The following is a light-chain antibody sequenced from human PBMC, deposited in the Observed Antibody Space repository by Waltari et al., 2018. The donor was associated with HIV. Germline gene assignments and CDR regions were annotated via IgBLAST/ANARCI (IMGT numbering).Light chain of an antibody. CDR3: SSYAGSNNLGV. CDR2: EVN. V-gene: IGLV2-8*01. J-gene: IGLJ2*01. Sequence: QSALTQPPSASGSPGQSVTISCTGTSSDVGGYDYVSWYQQHPGKAPKLIIYEVNNRPSGVPVRFSGSKSGNTASLTVSGLQSEDEADYYCSSYAGSNNLGVFGGGTKLTVL. CDR1: SSDVGGYDY.